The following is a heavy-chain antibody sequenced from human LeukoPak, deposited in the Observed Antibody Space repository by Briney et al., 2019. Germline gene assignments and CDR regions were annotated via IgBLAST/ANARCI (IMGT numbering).Heavy chain of an antibody. D-gene: IGHD3-3*01. J-gene: IGHJ5*02. CDR2: ISGSGGST. CDR1: GFTFSSYA. V-gene: IGHV3-23*01. Sequence: GGSLRLSCAASGFTFSSYAMSWVRQAPGKGLEWVSAISGSGGSTYYADSVKGRFTISRDNSKNTLYLQMNSLRAEDTAVYYCARAYDFWSGYEGSWFDPWGQGTLVTVSS. CDR3: ARAYDFWSGYEGSWFDP.